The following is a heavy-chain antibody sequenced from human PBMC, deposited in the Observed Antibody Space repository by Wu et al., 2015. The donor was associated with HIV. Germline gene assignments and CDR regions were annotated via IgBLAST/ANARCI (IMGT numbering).Heavy chain of an antibody. CDR3: ASGTQAGGANY. CDR2: LNPNTGGA. Sequence: QVQLVQSGAEVKRPGASVRVSCRTSGYSFTAYYIHWVRQAPGQGLEWMGRLNPNTGGADSSQKFQGRVTLTRDTSINTAYMDLRRLRVDDSATYYCASGTQAGGANYWGQGTLVTVSS. J-gene: IGHJ4*02. CDR1: GYSFTAYY. D-gene: IGHD2-21*01. V-gene: IGHV1-2*02.